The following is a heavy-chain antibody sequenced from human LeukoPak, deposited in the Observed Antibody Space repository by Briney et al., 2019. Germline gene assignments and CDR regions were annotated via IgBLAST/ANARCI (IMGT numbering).Heavy chain of an antibody. CDR1: GFTFDDYA. CDR2: INWNRNIV. V-gene: IGHV3-9*01. Sequence: QSGGSLRLSCAASGFTFDDYAVHWVRQAPGKGLEWVSGINWNRNIVGYADSVKGRFTISRDNAKNSLYLQMNSLRPEDTAWYYCAKDLYSSGVRYFQHWGQGALVTVSS. J-gene: IGHJ1*01. D-gene: IGHD3-10*01. CDR3: AKDLYSSGVRYFQH.